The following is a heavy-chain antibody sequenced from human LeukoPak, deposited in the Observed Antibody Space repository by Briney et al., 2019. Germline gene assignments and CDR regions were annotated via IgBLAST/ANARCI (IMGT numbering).Heavy chain of an antibody. CDR3: ARDGYYDSSGYHGGDGAFDI. CDR2: INPSGGST. CDR1: GYTFTSYY. V-gene: IGHV1-46*01. D-gene: IGHD3-22*01. J-gene: IGHJ3*02. Sequence: GASVKVSCKASGYTFTSYYMHWVRQAPGQGLEWMGIINPSGGSTSYAQKFQGRVTMTRDTSTSTVYMELSSLRSEDTAVYYCARDGYYDSSGYHGGDGAFDIWGQGTMVTVSS.